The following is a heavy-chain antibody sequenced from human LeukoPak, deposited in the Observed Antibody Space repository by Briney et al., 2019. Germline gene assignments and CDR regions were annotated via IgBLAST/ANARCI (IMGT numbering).Heavy chain of an antibody. J-gene: IGHJ6*02. CDR3: ASLYGDYATDYYGRDV. D-gene: IGHD4-17*01. V-gene: IGHV4-31*03. CDR2: IYYSGST. Sequence: SQTLSLTCTVSGGSISSGGYYWSWIRQHPGKGLEWIGYIYYSGSTYYNPSLKSRVTISVDTSKNQFSLKLSSVTAADTAVYYCASLYGDYATDYYGRDVWGQGTTVAVSS. CDR1: GGSISSGGYY.